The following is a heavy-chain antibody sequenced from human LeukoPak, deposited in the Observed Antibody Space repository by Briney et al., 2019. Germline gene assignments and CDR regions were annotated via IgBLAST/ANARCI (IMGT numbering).Heavy chain of an antibody. CDR1: GFTLSSYG. Sequence: GGSLRLSCAASGFTLSSYGMSWVRQAPGKGLEWVSGISGSGGSTYYADSVKGRFTISRDNSKNTLYLQMNSLRAEDTAVYYCAKDGDAFDIWGQGTMVTVSS. CDR2: ISGSGGST. V-gene: IGHV3-23*01. J-gene: IGHJ3*02. CDR3: AKDGDAFDI.